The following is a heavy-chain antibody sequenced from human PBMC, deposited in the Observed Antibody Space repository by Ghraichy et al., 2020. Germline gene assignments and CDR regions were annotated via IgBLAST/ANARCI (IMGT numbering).Heavy chain of an antibody. CDR1: GGSISSYY. V-gene: IGHV4-59*01. Sequence: SETLSLTCTVSGGSISSYYWSWIRQPPGKGLEWIGYIYYSGSTNYNPSLKSRVTISVDTSKNQFSLKLSSVTAADTAVYYCAREPPLYCSSTSCYSRYFDYWGQGTLVTVSS. D-gene: IGHD2-2*01. J-gene: IGHJ4*02. CDR3: AREPPLYCSSTSCYSRYFDY. CDR2: IYYSGST.